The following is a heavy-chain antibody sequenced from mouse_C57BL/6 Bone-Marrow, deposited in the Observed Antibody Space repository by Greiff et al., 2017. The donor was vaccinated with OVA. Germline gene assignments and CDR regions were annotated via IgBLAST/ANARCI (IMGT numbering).Heavy chain of an antibody. CDR1: GYTFTSYW. J-gene: IGHJ3*01. V-gene: IGHV1-55*01. CDR3: ARYHYGCPWFAY. CDR2: IYPGSGST. D-gene: IGHD1-1*01. Sequence: QVQLQQPGAELVKPGASVKMSCKASGYTFTSYWITWVKQRPGQGLEWIGDIYPGSGSTNYNEKFKSKATLTVDTSSSTAYMQLSSLTSEDSAVYYCARYHYGCPWFAYWGQGTLVTVSA.